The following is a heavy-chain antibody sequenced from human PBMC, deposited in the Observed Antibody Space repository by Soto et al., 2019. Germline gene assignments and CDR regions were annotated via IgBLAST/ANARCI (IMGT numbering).Heavy chain of an antibody. J-gene: IGHJ6*03. CDR2: VYYSGST. CDR1: GGSISTYY. Sequence: SETLSLTCTVSGGSISTYYWSWVRQPPGKGLEWIGYVYYSGSTNYNPSLKSRVTISVDTSKNQFSLKLTSVTAADTAMYYCARGGRSAYYYFMGVWGKGTTVTVSS. CDR3: ARGGRSAYYYFMGV. V-gene: IGHV4-59*01.